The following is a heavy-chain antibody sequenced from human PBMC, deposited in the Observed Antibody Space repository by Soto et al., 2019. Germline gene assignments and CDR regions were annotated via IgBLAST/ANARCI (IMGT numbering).Heavy chain of an antibody. CDR1: GFSFSTYG. CDR3: AREGYSGYFLDY. Sequence: QVLLVESGGGVVQPGRSLRLSCVASGFSFSTYGMHWVRQPPGKGLEWVAGIWHDGSNKYYADSVQGRATISRDNSENTVYLQMNSLRGDATAKYCCAREGYSGYFLDYWGQGTLVSVSS. J-gene: IGHJ4*02. V-gene: IGHV3-33*01. D-gene: IGHD5-12*01. CDR2: IWHDGSNK.